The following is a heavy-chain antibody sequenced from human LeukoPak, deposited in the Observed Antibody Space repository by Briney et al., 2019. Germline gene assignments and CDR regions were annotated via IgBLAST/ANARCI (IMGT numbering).Heavy chain of an antibody. J-gene: IGHJ4*02. D-gene: IGHD1-26*01. Sequence: SETLSLTCTVSGGSISSYYWSWIRQPPGKGLEWIGYIYSSGSTNYNPSLKSRVTISVDTSKNQFSLKLSSVTAADTAVYYCARCEGGSYFGNFDYWGQGTLVTVSS. CDR3: ARCEGGSYFGNFDY. V-gene: IGHV4-59*08. CDR2: IYSSGST. CDR1: GGSISSYY.